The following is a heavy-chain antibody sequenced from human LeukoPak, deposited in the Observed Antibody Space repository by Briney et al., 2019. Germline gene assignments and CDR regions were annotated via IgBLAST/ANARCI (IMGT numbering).Heavy chain of an antibody. CDR2: IYYSGST. CDR1: GGSINDYY. J-gene: IGHJ4*02. CDR3: AREGDGDYS. Sequence: SETLSLTCTVSGGSINDYYWSWIRQPPGKGLEWIGYIYYSGSTKYNPSLKSRVTISVDTSKNKFSLKLTSVTAADTAVYYCAREGDGDYSWGQGTLVTVSS. D-gene: IGHD4-17*01. V-gene: IGHV4-59*01.